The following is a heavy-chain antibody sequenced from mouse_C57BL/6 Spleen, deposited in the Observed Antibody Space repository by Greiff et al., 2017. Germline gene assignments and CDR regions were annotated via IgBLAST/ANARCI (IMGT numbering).Heavy chain of an antibody. CDR1: GYAFSSSW. V-gene: IGHV1-82*01. D-gene: IGHD1-1*01. CDR3: ARPHYYGSSAFDY. Sequence: QVQLQQSGPELVKPGASVKISCKASGYAFSSSWMNWVKQRPGKGLEWIGRIYPGDGDTNYNGKFKGKATLTADKSSSTAYMQLSSLTSEDSAVYFRARPHYYGSSAFDYWGQGTTLTVSS. CDR2: IYPGDGDT. J-gene: IGHJ2*01.